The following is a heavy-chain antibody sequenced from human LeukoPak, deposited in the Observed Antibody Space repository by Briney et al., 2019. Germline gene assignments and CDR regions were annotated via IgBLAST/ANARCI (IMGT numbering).Heavy chain of an antibody. CDR3: ARDGGSLYSSSWSTGY. D-gene: IGHD6-13*01. J-gene: IGHJ4*02. Sequence: GGSLRLSCAASGFTVSSNYMSWVRQAPGKGLEWVSSISSSSSYIYYADSVKGRFTISRDNAKNSLYLQMNSLRAEDTAVYYCARDGGSLYSSSWSTGYWGQGTLVTVSS. V-gene: IGHV3-21*01. CDR1: GFTVSSNY. CDR2: ISSSSSYI.